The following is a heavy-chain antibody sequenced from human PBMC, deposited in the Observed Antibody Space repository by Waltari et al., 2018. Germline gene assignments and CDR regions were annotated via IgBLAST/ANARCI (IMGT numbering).Heavy chain of an antibody. CDR1: GFTYSMYG. V-gene: IGHV3-74*01. CDR2: SNSDGSST. J-gene: IGHJ2*01. Sequence: EVQLVESGGGLVQPGGSLRLSCAASGFTYSMYGMHWVRQAPGKGLGWVSRSNSDGSSTSYADSVKGRFTISKDNAKNTVYLQMNSLRAEDTAIYYCARGARRTTVTTGWWYFDLWGRGTLVTVSS. D-gene: IGHD4-17*01. CDR3: ARGARRTTVTTGWWYFDL.